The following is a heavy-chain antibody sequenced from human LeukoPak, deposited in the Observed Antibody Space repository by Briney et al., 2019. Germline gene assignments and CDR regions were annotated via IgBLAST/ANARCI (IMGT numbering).Heavy chain of an antibody. CDR2: INPSGGST. CDR1: GYTFTSYY. Sequence: ASVKVSCKASGYTFTSYYMHWVRQAPGQGLEWMGIINPSGGSTSYAQKFQGRVTMTRDTSTSTAYMELRSLRSDDTAVYYCARESGDMYYYYGMDVWGQGTTVTVSS. V-gene: IGHV1-46*01. CDR3: ARESGDMYYYYGMDV. J-gene: IGHJ6*02. D-gene: IGHD3-10*01.